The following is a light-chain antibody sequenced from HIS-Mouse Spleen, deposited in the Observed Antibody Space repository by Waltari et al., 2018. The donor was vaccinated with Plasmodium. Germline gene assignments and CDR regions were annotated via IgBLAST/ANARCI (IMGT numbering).Light chain of an antibody. CDR1: ALPKKY. J-gene: IGLJ2*01. Sequence: SYELTQPPSVSVSPGQTARITCSVDALPKKYAYWYQQKSGQAPVLVIYEDSKRPSGIPERFSGSSSGTMATLTISGAQAMDEADYYCQAWDSSTVVFGGGTKLTVL. CDR2: EDS. V-gene: IGLV3-10*01. CDR3: QAWDSSTVV.